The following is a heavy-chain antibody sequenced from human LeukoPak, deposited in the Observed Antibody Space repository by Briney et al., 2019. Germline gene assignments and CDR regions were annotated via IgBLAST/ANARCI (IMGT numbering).Heavy chain of an antibody. Sequence: GGSLRLSCAASGFTFSSYSMNWVRQAPGKGLEWVSSISNSSSYIYYADSVKGRFTISRDNAKNSLYLQMNSLRAEDTAVYYCARDGIAVAGTPNYYYYYYMDVWGKGTTVTVSS. V-gene: IGHV3-21*01. J-gene: IGHJ6*03. CDR3: ARDGIAVAGTPNYYYYYYMDV. CDR2: ISNSSSYI. CDR1: GFTFSSYS. D-gene: IGHD6-19*01.